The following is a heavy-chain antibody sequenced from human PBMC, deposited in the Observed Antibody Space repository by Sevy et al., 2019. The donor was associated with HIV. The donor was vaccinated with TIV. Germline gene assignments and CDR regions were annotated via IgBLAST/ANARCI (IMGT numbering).Heavy chain of an antibody. CDR2: VSGESGNI. J-gene: IGHJ5*02. D-gene: IGHD2-21*02. V-gene: IGHV1-18*01. CDR1: GYTFSSYG. Sequence: ASVKVSCKASGYTFSSYGINWVRQAPGQGLEWMGWVSGESGNINYAQKFLGRVTMTRDPSTTTVYMELRDLTSDDTAVYFCARDRDNRLNQWFDPWGQGTLVTVS. CDR3: ARDRDNRLNQWFDP.